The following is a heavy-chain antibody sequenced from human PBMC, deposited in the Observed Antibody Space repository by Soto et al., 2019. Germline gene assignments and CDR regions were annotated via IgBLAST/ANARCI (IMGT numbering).Heavy chain of an antibody. CDR1: GGTFSSYA. CDR2: IIPIFGTA. V-gene: IGHV1-69*13. CDR3: ANSGTNYGSGSFYYFDY. Sequence: RASVKVSCKASGGTFSSYAISWVRQAPGQGLEWMGGIIPIFGTANYAQKFQGRVTITADESTSTAYMELSSLRSEDTAVYYCANSGTNYGSGSFYYFDYWGQGTLVTVSS. J-gene: IGHJ4*02. D-gene: IGHD3-10*01.